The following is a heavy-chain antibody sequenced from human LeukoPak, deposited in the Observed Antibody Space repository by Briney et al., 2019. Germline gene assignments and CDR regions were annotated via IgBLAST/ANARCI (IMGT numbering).Heavy chain of an antibody. D-gene: IGHD5-12*01. Sequence: PGRSLRLSCAASGFTFSSYGMHWVRQAPGKGVEWVAVISYDGRNKYYADSVKGRFTISRDNSKNTLDLQMNSLRAEDTAVYYCAKDHSGGYSGYDQPAGYWGQGTLVTVSS. V-gene: IGHV3-30*18. CDR1: GFTFSSYG. CDR3: AKDHSGGYSGYDQPAGY. CDR2: ISYDGRNK. J-gene: IGHJ4*02.